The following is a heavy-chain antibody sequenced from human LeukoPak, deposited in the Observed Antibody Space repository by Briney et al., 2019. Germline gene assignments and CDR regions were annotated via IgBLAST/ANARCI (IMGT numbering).Heavy chain of an antibody. CDR2: IYTSGST. D-gene: IGHD6-13*01. Sequence: SETLSLTCTVSGGSISSSSYYWGWIRQPAGKGLEWIGRIYTSGSTNYNPSLKSRVTMSVDTSKNQFSLKLSSVTAADTAVYYCARADSSSWYPTSFDYWGQGTLVTVSS. J-gene: IGHJ4*02. V-gene: IGHV4-61*02. CDR3: ARADSSSWYPTSFDY. CDR1: GGSISSSSYY.